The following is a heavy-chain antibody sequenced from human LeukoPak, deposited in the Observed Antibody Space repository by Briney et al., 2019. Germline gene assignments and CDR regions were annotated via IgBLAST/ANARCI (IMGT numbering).Heavy chain of an antibody. CDR3: ARETGTTKTFDP. J-gene: IGHJ5*02. V-gene: IGHV4-4*07. Sequence: SETLSLTCTASGGSISSYYWSWIRQPTGKGLEWIGRIYTSGSTNYNPSLKSRVTMSVDTSKNQFSLKLSSVTAADTAVYYCARETGTTKTFDPWGQGTLVTVSS. D-gene: IGHD1-7*01. CDR1: GGSISSYY. CDR2: IYTSGST.